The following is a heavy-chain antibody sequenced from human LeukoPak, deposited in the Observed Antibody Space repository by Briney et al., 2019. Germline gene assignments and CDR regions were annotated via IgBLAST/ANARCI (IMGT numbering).Heavy chain of an antibody. CDR1: GFTVSSNY. CDR2: IYSGGST. J-gene: IGHJ5*02. CDR3: ARDGRGENWFDP. V-gene: IGHV3-53*01. Sequence: GGSLRLSCAASGFTVSSNYMSWVRQAPGKGLEWVSVIYSGGSTYYADSVKGRFTISRDNSKNTLYLQMNSLRAEDTAVYYCARDGRGENWFDPWGQGTLVTASS. D-gene: IGHD3-10*01.